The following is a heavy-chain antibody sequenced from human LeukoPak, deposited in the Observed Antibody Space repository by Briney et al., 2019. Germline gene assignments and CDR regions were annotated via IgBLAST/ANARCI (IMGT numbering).Heavy chain of an antibody. CDR1: GGSISSGSYS. CDR2: IYYSGST. J-gene: IGHJ4*02. V-gene: IGHV4-39*01. Sequence: SETLSLTCTVSGGSISSGSYSWGWIRQPPGKGLEWIASIYYSGSTYYNPSLKSRVTVSVDTSKNQFSLRLSSVTAADTAVYYCARHGIDVLLKDYYFDYWGQGTRVTVSS. CDR3: ARHGIDVLLKDYYFDY. D-gene: IGHD3-9*01.